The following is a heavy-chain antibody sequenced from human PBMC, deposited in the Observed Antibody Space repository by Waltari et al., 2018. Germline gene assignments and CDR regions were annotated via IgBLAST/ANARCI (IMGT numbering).Heavy chain of an antibody. CDR1: GGSISSGSYY. V-gene: IGHV4-61*02. D-gene: IGHD2-21*01. Sequence: QVQLQESGPGLVKPSQTLSLTCTVSGGSISSGSYYWSWIRPPAGKGLEWIGRIYTSGSTNYNPSLKSRVTISVDTSKNQFSLKLSSVTAADTAVYYCARDQEGVGTQIVVAPWGQGTLVTVSS. CDR3: ARDQEGVGTQIVVAP. J-gene: IGHJ5*02. CDR2: IYTSGST.